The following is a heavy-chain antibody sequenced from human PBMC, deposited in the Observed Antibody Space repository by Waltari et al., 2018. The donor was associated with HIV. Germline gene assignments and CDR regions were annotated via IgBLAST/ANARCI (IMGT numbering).Heavy chain of an antibody. J-gene: IGHJ3*02. CDR2: MYSGGTT. CDR1: GFTVCSHQ. D-gene: IGHD1-1*01. CDR3: ARVDRAGTTSGWDVFDI. Sequence: EVQLVESGGGLVRPWGSLRLSCAASGFTVCSHQLSWVRQTPGKGLEYVSVMYSGGTTHYADSVNGRFTISRDSSKSALYLQMNTLRAEDTALYYCARVDRAGTTSGWDVFDIWGQGTMVTVSS. V-gene: IGHV3-66*01.